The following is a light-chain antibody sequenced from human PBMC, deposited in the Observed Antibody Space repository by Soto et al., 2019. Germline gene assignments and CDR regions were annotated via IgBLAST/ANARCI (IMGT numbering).Light chain of an antibody. CDR3: QQTYSTLSWT. V-gene: IGKV1-39*01. CDR1: QSISSW. CDR2: AAS. Sequence: DIQMTQSPSTLSASVGDRVTITCRASQSISSWLAWYQQKPGKAPKLLIYAASSLQSGVPSRFSGGGSGTDFTLAISSLRPEDFATYYCQQTYSTLSWTFGQGTKVDI. J-gene: IGKJ1*01.